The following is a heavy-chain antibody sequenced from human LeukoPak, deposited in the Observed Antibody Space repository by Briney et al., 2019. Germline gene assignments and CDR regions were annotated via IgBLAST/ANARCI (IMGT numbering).Heavy chain of an antibody. D-gene: IGHD4-17*01. J-gene: IGHJ4*02. CDR1: GYTFTGYY. V-gene: IGHV1-2*02. CDR3: ARDQPDYGFDY. Sequence: ASVKVSCKAYGYTFTGYYMHWVRQAPGQGLECMGWINPNSGGTNYAQKFQGRVTMTRDTSISTAYMELSRLRSDDTAVYYCARDQPDYGFDYWGQGTLVTVSS. CDR2: INPNSGGT.